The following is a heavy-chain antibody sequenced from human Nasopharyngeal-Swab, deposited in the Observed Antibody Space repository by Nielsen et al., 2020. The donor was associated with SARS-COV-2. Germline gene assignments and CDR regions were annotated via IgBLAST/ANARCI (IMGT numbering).Heavy chain of an antibody. CDR1: GFTFDDYG. D-gene: IGHD5-18*01. Sequence: GESLKISCAASGFTFDDYGMSWVRQAPGKGLEWVSGINWNGGSTGYADSVKGRFTISRDNAKNSLYLQMNSLGAEDTALYYCASTWIQLWLPHYWGQGTLVTVSS. J-gene: IGHJ4*02. V-gene: IGHV3-20*04. CDR2: INWNGGST. CDR3: ASTWIQLWLPHY.